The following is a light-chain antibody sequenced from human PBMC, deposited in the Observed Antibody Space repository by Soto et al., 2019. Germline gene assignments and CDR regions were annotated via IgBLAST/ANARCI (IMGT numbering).Light chain of an antibody. CDR2: RNN. CDR3: AAWDDSLNGVV. V-gene: IGLV1-44*01. Sequence: QSVLTQPPSASGTPGQRVTISCSGSSSSIGSKTVNWYQQLPGTAPKLLIYRNNQRPSGVPDRFSGSKSGTSASLAISGLQSEDEADYYCAAWDDSLNGVVFGGGTKVTVL. J-gene: IGLJ2*01. CDR1: SSSIGSKT.